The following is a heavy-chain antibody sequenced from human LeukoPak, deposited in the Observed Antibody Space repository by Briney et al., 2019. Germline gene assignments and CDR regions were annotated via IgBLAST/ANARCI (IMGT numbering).Heavy chain of an antibody. V-gene: IGHV3-33*01. D-gene: IGHD1-26*01. CDR3: ARDLVGAIAHGFDY. CDR2: IWYDGSDK. J-gene: IGHJ4*02. Sequence: PGRSRRLSCAASGFTFSKYGMHWVRQAPGKGLEWVAVIWYDGSDKYYADSVKGRFTISRDISKNTLYLQMNSLRAEDTAAYYCARDLVGAIAHGFDYWGQGTLVTVSS. CDR1: GFTFSKYG.